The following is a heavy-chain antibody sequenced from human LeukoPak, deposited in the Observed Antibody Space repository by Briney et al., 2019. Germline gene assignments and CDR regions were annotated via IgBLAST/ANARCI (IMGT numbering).Heavy chain of an antibody. D-gene: IGHD1-26*01. J-gene: IGHJ4*02. Sequence: ASVKVSCKAYIFINYYIHWVRQAPGQGLEWMGVINPSDGSTNYAQKYQDRVTMTRDTSTRTVYMQLSSLRSDDTAVYYCARVSRWEHLDYWGQGTLVTVSS. CDR1: IFINYY. CDR3: ARVSRWEHLDY. V-gene: IGHV1-46*01. CDR2: INPSDGST.